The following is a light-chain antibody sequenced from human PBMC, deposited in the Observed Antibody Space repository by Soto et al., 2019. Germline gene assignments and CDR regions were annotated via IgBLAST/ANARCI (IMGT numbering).Light chain of an antibody. V-gene: IGLV2-14*01. Sequence: QSVLTQPASVSGSPGQSITLSCTGTRSDIGGYDFVSWYQRYPGKAPKLIIYDVNNRPSGVSNRFSGSKSGNTASLTISGLQAEDEADYYCTSYASSSTHVVFGGGTKLTVL. CDR1: RSDIGGYDF. J-gene: IGLJ2*01. CDR2: DVN. CDR3: TSYASSSTHVV.